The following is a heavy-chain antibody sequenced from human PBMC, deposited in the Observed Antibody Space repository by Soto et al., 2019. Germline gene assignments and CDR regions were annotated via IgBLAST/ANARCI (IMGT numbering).Heavy chain of an antibody. D-gene: IGHD2-2*01. V-gene: IGHV1-69*01. CDR2: FIPIFGTA. CDR3: ARGDIVVVPAAMGPAAGTSYYFDY. Sequence: QVQLVQSGAEVKKPGSSVQVSCQASGGTFSSYAISWVRLAPGQGLEWMGGFIPIFGTANYAQKFQGRVTITADESTSTAYMELSSLRSEDTAVYYCARGDIVVVPAAMGPAAGTSYYFDYWGQGTLVTVSS. CDR1: GGTFSSYA. J-gene: IGHJ4*02.